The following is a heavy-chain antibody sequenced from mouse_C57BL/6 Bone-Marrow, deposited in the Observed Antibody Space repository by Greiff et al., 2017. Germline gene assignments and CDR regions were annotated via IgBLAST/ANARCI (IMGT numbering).Heavy chain of an antibody. CDR3: ARMDSNYGYFDY. D-gene: IGHD2-5*01. Sequence: QVQLQQPGAELVKPGASVKLSCKASGYTFTSYWMQWVKQRPGQGLEWIGEIDPSDSYTNYNQKFKGKATLTVDTSSSTAYMQLSSLTSEDSAVYYCARMDSNYGYFDYWGQGTTLTVSS. CDR1: GYTFTSYW. V-gene: IGHV1-50*01. J-gene: IGHJ2*01. CDR2: IDPSDSYT.